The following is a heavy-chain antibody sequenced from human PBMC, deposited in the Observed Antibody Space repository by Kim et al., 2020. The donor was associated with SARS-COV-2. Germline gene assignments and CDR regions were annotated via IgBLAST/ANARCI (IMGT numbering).Heavy chain of an antibody. CDR1: GSTFSTYA. V-gene: IGHV3-23*01. CDR3: AKDLDDYFGGWDYFDN. Sequence: GRSLRLSCAASGSTFSTYAMTWVRQAPGKGLEWVSAISGSGGSTYYADSVKGRFTISRDNSKNTLFLQMNSLRAEDTAVYYCAKDLDDYFGGWDYFDNW. J-gene: IGHJ4*01. CDR2: ISGSGGST. D-gene: IGHD4-17*01.